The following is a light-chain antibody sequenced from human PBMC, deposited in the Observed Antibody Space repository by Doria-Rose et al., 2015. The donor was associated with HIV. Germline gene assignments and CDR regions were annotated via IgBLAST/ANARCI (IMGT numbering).Light chain of an antibody. CDR2: DGS. J-gene: IGKJ1*01. CDR1: QSFSSTY. V-gene: IGKV3-20*01. Sequence: TQSPGTLSLSPGERATLSCRASQSFSSTYLAWYQQKPGQALSLLIYDGSTRATGIPDRFSASESGTDFTLTINRLEPEDFALYYCHQYGTSWTFGQGTKVEI. CDR3: HQYGTSWT.